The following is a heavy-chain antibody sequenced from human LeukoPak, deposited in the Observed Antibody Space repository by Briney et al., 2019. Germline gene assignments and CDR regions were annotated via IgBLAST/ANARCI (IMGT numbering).Heavy chain of an antibody. D-gene: IGHD1-26*01. V-gene: IGHV3-21*04. J-gene: IGHJ4*02. Sequence: GGSLRLSCAASGFTFSSYSMNWVRQAPGKGLEWVSSISSSSSYIYYADSVKGRFTISRDNSKNTLYLQMNSLRAEDTAIYYCAKGGSYAPLDYWGQGTLVTVSS. CDR3: AKGGSYAPLDY. CDR2: ISSSSSYI. CDR1: GFTFSSYS.